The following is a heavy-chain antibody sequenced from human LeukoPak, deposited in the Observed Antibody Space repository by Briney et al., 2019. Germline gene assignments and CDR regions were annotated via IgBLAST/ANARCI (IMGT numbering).Heavy chain of an antibody. CDR1: GYTFTSYG. J-gene: IGHJ4*02. Sequence: ASVKVSCKASGYTFTSYGISWVRQAPGQGLAWMGWSNTQNGNTAQQKLQGRVTMTTDTSTSTAYMELRSLRSDDTAVYYCARGDLASCSSNSCYEGRYWGQGTLVTVSS. D-gene: IGHD2-2*01. CDR2: SNTQNGNT. CDR3: ARGDLASCSSNSCYEGRY. V-gene: IGHV1-18*01.